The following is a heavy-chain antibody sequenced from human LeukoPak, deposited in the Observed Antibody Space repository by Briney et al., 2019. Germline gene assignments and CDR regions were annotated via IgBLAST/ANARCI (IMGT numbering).Heavy chain of an antibody. V-gene: IGHV3-23*01. CDR3: AEGNPHNDY. CDR2: ISGSGGET. J-gene: IGHJ4*02. Sequence: GGSLRLSCAASGCTFSSYGMSWVRQAPGRGVEWVSAISGSGGETYYAEPGKGRFTISGNNSKNTLYMQMNRLRAEDTALYYCAEGNPHNDYWGQGPLVTVSS. CDR1: GCTFSSYG.